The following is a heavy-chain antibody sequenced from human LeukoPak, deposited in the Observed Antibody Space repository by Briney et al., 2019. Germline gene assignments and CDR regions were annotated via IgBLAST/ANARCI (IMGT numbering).Heavy chain of an antibody. CDR2: IDHSGST. D-gene: IGHD6-19*01. V-gene: IGHV4-39*07. CDR1: GGSISSSSYY. J-gene: IGHJ3*02. Sequence: SETLSLTCTVSGGSISSSSYYWGWIRQPPGKGLEWTGSIDHSGSTYYNPSLKSRITISVDTSKNQFSLKLSSVTAADTAVYYCARDLDSSGYDAFDIWGQGTMVTVSS. CDR3: ARDLDSSGYDAFDI.